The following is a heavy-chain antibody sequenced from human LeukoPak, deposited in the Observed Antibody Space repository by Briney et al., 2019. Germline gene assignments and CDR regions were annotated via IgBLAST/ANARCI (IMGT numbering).Heavy chain of an antibody. Sequence: PSQTLSLTCTVSGDSVNNNDAYWAWVRQPPGTGLEWIVTIHHSGHTFYNPSLRSRVTISLDTSKNQFSLRLSSVTAADTALYYCARRSTDGYLEYSHTWGQGTLVTVSS. V-gene: IGHV4-39*01. CDR1: GDSVNNNDAY. J-gene: IGHJ5*02. D-gene: IGHD5-24*01. CDR3: ARRSTDGYLEYSHT. CDR2: IHHSGHT.